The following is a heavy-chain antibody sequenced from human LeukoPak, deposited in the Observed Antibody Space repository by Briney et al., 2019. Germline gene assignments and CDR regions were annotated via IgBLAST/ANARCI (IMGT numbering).Heavy chain of an antibody. D-gene: IGHD1-1*01. Sequence: GESLKISCKGSGYTFTSYWIGWVRQMPGKGQEWMGIFYPGDSDTRYSPSFQGQITISADKSISTAYLQWGSLKASDTAMYYCARLNDGHSDYWGQGTLVTVSS. CDR2: FYPGDSDT. CDR3: ARLNDGHSDY. V-gene: IGHV5-51*01. J-gene: IGHJ4*02. CDR1: GYTFTSYW.